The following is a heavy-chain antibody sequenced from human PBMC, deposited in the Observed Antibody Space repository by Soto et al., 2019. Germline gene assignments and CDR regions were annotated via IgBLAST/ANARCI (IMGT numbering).Heavy chain of an antibody. Sequence: VASVKVSCKASGYTFTNYGLNWVRQAPGQGLEWMGWISPYNGNTNYAQMLQGRVTMTTDTSTSTAYMELRSLRSDDTAVYYCARSGSNGYYLDYWGQGTLVTVSS. CDR3: ARSGSNGYYLDY. D-gene: IGHD3-22*01. V-gene: IGHV1-18*01. J-gene: IGHJ4*02. CDR1: GYTFTNYG. CDR2: ISPYNGNT.